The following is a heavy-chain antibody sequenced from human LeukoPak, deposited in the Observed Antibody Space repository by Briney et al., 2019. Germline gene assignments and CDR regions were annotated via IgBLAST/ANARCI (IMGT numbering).Heavy chain of an antibody. J-gene: IGHJ3*02. Sequence: SVKASCKASGGTFSSYAISWVRQAPGQGLEWMGGIIPIFGTANYAQKFQGRVTITADESTSTAYMELSSLRSEDTAVYYCARDKVDYDFWSGYLNDAFDIWGQGTMVTVSS. CDR1: GGTFSSYA. V-gene: IGHV1-69*13. D-gene: IGHD3-3*01. CDR2: IIPIFGTA. CDR3: ARDKVDYDFWSGYLNDAFDI.